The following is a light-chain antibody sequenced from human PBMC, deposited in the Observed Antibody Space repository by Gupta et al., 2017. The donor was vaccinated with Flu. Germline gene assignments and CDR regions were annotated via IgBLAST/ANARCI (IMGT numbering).Light chain of an antibody. Sequence: QSVLTQPPSVSRAPGPRVTISCTGSSSNIGASFAVHWYLQLPGTAPKLLIYGNTNRPSGVPDRFSGSRSGTSASLAITGLQAEDEGDYYCQSYDSSLRDWVFGGGTKLTVL. CDR1: SSNIGASFA. J-gene: IGLJ3*02. V-gene: IGLV1-40*01. CDR3: QSYDSSLRDWV. CDR2: GNT.